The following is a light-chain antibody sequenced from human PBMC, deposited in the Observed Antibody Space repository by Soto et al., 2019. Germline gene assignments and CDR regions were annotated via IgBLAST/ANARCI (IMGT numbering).Light chain of an antibody. CDR2: GAS. Sequence: EIVLTQSPGTLSLSPGERATLSCRASQSVSSSYLAWYQQKPGQAPRLLIYGASSRATGITDRFSGSGSGTDFTLTISRLEPEDFAVYYCPQYGISPQTFGQGKKLESK. CDR1: QSVSSSY. J-gene: IGKJ2*01. V-gene: IGKV3-20*01. CDR3: PQYGISPQT.